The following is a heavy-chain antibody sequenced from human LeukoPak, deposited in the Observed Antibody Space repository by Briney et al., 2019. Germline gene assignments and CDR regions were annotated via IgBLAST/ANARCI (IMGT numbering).Heavy chain of an antibody. V-gene: IGHV1-69*04. J-gene: IGHJ5*02. CDR1: GGTFSSYA. CDR3: ARDLRLSSGWS. CDR2: IIPILGIA. Sequence: SVKVSCKASGGTFSSYAISGVRQPPGQGLEWMGRIIPILGIANYAQKFQGRVTITADKSTSTAYMELSSLRSEDTAVYYCARDLRLSSGWSWGQGTLVTVSS. D-gene: IGHD6-19*01.